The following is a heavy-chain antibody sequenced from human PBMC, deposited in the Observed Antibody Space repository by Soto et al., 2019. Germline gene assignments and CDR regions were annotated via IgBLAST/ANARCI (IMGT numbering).Heavy chain of an antibody. J-gene: IGHJ6*02. CDR3: VRGVSRWSGYYGKLSAWDV. CDR1: GGSFSGYY. Sequence: SETLSLTCAVYGGSFSGYYWSWIRQPPGKGLEWIGEINHGGSTNYNPSLKSRVTISVDTSKNQFSLKLSSVTAADTAVYYCVRGVSRWSGYYGKLSAWDVWGQGTTVTVSS. D-gene: IGHD3-3*01. V-gene: IGHV4-34*01. CDR2: INHGGST.